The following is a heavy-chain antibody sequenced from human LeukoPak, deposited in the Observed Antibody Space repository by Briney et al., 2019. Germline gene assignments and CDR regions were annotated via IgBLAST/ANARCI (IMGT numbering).Heavy chain of an antibody. D-gene: IGHD6-13*01. CDR2: IYSGGGT. J-gene: IGHJ4*02. CDR1: GFTVSSNY. V-gene: IGHV3-66*01. CDR3: ARERRRDSSTLDREEVH. Sequence: GGSLRLSCEASGFTVSSNYMSWVRQAPGKGLEWVSVIYSGGGTNYADSVKGRFTLSRDNSKNTLYLQMNSLRAEDTAVYYCARERRRDSSTLDREEVHWGQGTLVTVSS.